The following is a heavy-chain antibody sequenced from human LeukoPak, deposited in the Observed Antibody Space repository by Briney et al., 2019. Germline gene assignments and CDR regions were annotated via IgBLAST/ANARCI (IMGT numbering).Heavy chain of an antibody. CDR2: IYPGDSDT. D-gene: IGHD3-22*01. CDR3: ARLADSSGYYPLDY. J-gene: IGHJ4*02. V-gene: IGHV5-51*01. CDR1: GYSFTSYW. Sequence: GESLRISCKGSGYSFTSYWIGWVRQMPGKGLVWMGIIYPGDSDTRYSPPFQGQVTISADKSISTAYLQWSSLNTSDTAMYYCARLADSSGYYPLDYWGQGTLVTVSS.